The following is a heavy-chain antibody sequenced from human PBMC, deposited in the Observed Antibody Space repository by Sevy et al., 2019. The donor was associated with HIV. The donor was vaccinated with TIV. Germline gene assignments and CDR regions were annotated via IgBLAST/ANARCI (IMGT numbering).Heavy chain of an antibody. CDR3: ARVHLSLPLLRGNVAPNWFDP. V-gene: IGHV1-18*04. CDR1: GYTFTSYG. Sequence: ASVKVSCKASGYTFTSYGISWVRQAPGQGLEWMGWISLYNGNTNYAQKFQGRVTMTTDTSTSTAYMEMKSLRSDDTAVYYCARVHLSLPLLRGNVAPNWFDPWGQGTLVTVSS. J-gene: IGHJ5*02. CDR2: ISLYNGNT. D-gene: IGHD3-10*01.